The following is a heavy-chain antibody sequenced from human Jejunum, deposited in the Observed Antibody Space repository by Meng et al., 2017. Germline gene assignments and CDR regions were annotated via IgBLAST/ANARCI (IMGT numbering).Heavy chain of an antibody. CDR3: ARYSRYVGWLDP. Sequence: QLQLHESGPGLVEPSETLSLTRTVSCDSTTSNNYRGGLLRQPPGKGLEWIGTIGYSGTTYYNPSLKSPVTITLGTSKNQISLKVTSLTAAETAVYYCARYSRYVGWLDPWGQGTLVTVSS. CDR2: IGYSGTT. J-gene: IGHJ5*02. CDR1: CDSTTSNNYR. D-gene: IGHD6-13*01. V-gene: IGHV4-39*07.